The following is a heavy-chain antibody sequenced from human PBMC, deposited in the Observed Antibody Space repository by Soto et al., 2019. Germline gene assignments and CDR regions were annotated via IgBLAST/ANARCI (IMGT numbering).Heavy chain of an antibody. CDR3: VRSEIRNS. J-gene: IGHJ4*02. Sequence: GGSLRLSCVASGFTFSSYWMHWVRQAPGKGLVWVSRVNGDGSNTNYADSVKGRFTVSRDNAKNTLYLQMNSLTAEDTAVYYCVRSEIRNSWGQGTLVTVSS. D-gene: IGHD1-7*01. V-gene: IGHV3-74*01. CDR1: GFTFSSYW. CDR2: VNGDGSNT.